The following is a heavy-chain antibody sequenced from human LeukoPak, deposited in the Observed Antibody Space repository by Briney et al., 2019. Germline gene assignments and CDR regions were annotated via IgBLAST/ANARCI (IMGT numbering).Heavy chain of an antibody. J-gene: IGHJ4*02. D-gene: IGHD6-13*01. Sequence: GGSLRLSCAASGFTFSSHSLMWVRQAPGKGLEWVSSISPDSGYIYYADSVEGRFTISRDNAENSLSLQMNSLGAEDTAVYYCAPFSAVTHYYFDYWGQGTLVTVSS. V-gene: IGHV3-21*01. CDR1: GFTFSSHS. CDR3: APFSAVTHYYFDY. CDR2: ISPDSGYI.